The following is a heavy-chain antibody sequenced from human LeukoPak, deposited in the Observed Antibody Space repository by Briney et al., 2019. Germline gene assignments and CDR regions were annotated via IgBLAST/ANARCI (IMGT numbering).Heavy chain of an antibody. CDR2: IVVGSGNT. D-gene: IGHD3-10*01. CDR3: AAINYYGSGTDY. J-gene: IGHJ4*02. Sequence: SSVKVSCKASGFTFTSSAMQWVRQARAQRLEWIGWIVVGSGNTNYAQKFQERVTITRDMSTSTAYMELSSLRSEDTAVYYCAAINYYGSGTDYWGQGTLVTVSS. CDR1: GFTFTSSA. V-gene: IGHV1-58*02.